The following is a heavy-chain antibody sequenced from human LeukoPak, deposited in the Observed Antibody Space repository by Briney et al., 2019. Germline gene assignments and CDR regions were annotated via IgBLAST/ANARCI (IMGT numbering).Heavy chain of an antibody. CDR3: ARVPRSGNHFDY. CDR1: GFTFSSYE. J-gene: IGHJ4*02. Sequence: PGGSLRLSCAASGFTFSSYEMNWVRRAPGKGLEWVAYITSSGTSMYYADSVKGRFTISRDDAKNSLYLQMTSLRAEDTAVYYCARVPRSGNHFDYWGQGTLVTVSS. CDR2: ITSSGTSM. D-gene: IGHD1-26*01. V-gene: IGHV3-48*03.